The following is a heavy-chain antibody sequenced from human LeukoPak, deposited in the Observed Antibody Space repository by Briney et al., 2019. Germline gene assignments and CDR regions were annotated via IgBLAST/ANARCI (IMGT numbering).Heavy chain of an antibody. J-gene: IGHJ4*02. D-gene: IGHD2/OR15-2a*01. CDR2: ISGSGDST. Sequence: GGSLRLSCAASGLTFTTSAMTWVRQAPGKGLEWVSTISGSGDSTYYADSVKGRFTISRDNSKSTLYLQMNSLRAEDTAMYYCATISALDYWGQGTLVTVSS. CDR3: ATISALDY. V-gene: IGHV3-23*01. CDR1: GLTFTTSA.